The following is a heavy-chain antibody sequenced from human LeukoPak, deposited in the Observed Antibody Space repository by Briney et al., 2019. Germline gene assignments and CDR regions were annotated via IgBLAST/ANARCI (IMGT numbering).Heavy chain of an antibody. CDR3: ARDLRGFGPKNHYYGIDV. V-gene: IGHV3-33*01. D-gene: IGHD5-12*01. J-gene: IGHJ6*02. CDR1: EFTFSNFA. CDR2: IWSDGNNK. Sequence: PGGSLRLSCTPSEFTFSNFAMNWVRQAPGKGLEWVAVIWSDGNNKFYADSVKGRFTISRDISKNTMSLQMNSLRPEDTAVYYCARDLRGFGPKNHYYGIDVWGQGTTVIVSS.